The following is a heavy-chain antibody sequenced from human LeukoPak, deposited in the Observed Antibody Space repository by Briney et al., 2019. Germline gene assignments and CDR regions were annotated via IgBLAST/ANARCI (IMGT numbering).Heavy chain of an antibody. CDR2: IRSDSSYI. D-gene: IGHD1-26*01. Sequence: PGGSLRLSCAASGFTFSNYSMSWVRQAPGKGLGWVSFIRSDSSYINYAQSVKGRFTISRDNSKSSLYMQMDSLRAEDTAVYYCARVLGSVSGKVLDSCGEGSLVTVSS. V-gene: IGHV3-21*01. J-gene: IGHJ5*02. CDR1: GFTFSNYS. CDR3: ARVLGSVSGKVLDS.